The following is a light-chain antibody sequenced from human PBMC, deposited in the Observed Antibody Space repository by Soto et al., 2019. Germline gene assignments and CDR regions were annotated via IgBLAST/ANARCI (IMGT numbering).Light chain of an antibody. V-gene: IGKV2-30*02. CDR2: NVS. Sequence: DVVMTQSPLSLPVTLGQPASISCTSSQSLAHSDGNTYLNWFRQRPGQSPRRLIYNVSNRESGVPDRFSGSGSGTDFTLRICRVEAEDVGVYYCMQATRWPWTFGQGTKVEIK. CDR3: MQATRWPWT. J-gene: IGKJ1*01. CDR1: QSLAHSDGNTY.